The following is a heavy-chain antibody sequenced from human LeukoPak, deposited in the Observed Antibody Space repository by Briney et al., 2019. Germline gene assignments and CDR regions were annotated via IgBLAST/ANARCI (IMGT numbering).Heavy chain of an antibody. CDR3: ARVGSSGYYDY. CDR2: IYYSGST. CDR1: GDSISNDY. Sequence: SSETLSLTCTVSGDSISNDYWSWIRQPPGKGLEWIGYIYYSGSTNYNPSLKSRVTISVDTSKNQFSLKLSSVTAADTAVYYCARVGSSGYYDYWGQGTLVTVSS. V-gene: IGHV4-59*12. J-gene: IGHJ4*02. D-gene: IGHD3-22*01.